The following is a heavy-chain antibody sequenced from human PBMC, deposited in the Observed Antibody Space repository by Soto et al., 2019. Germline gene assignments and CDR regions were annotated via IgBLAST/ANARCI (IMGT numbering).Heavy chain of an antibody. J-gene: IGHJ4*02. Sequence: QVQLVQSGAEVKKPGSSVKVSCTASGGTFSSYAISWVRQAPGQGLEWMGGIIPIFGTANYAQKFQGRVTITADESTSTAYMELSSLRSEDTAVYYCARNLGPGEVDTAMAPGYWGQGTLVTVSS. D-gene: IGHD5-18*01. CDR3: ARNLGPGEVDTAMAPGY. CDR2: IIPIFGTA. CDR1: GGTFSSYA. V-gene: IGHV1-69*01.